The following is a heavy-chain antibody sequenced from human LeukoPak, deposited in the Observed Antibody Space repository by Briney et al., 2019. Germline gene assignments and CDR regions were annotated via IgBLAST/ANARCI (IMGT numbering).Heavy chain of an antibody. V-gene: IGHV1-18*01. CDR2: ISAYNGNT. CDR1: GYTFTSYG. D-gene: IGHD3-16*02. J-gene: IGHJ4*02. CDR3: ARELITFGGVIVSPGGFDY. Sequence: ASVKVSCKASGYTFTSYGISWVRQAPGQGLEWMGWISAYNGNTNYAQKLQGRVTMTTDTSTSTAYMELRSLRSDDTAVYYCARELITFGGVIVSPGGFDYWGQGTLVTVSS.